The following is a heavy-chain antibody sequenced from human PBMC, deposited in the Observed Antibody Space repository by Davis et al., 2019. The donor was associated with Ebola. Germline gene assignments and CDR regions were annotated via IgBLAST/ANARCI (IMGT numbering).Heavy chain of an antibody. V-gene: IGHV3-33*01. Sequence: PGGSLRLSCAASGFTFSSYGMHWVRQAPGKGLEWVAVIWYDGSNKYYADSVKGRFTISRDNSKNTLYLQMNSLRAEDTAVYYCARDLGITRTGEDYYYGMDVWGQGTTVTVSS. CDR2: IWYDGSNK. CDR1: GFTFSSYG. CDR3: ARDLGITRTGEDYYYGMDV. D-gene: IGHD7-27*01. J-gene: IGHJ6*02.